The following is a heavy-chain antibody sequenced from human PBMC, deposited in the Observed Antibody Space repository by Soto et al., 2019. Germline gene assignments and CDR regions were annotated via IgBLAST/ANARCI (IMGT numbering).Heavy chain of an antibody. CDR1: GFTFSTYW. V-gene: IGHV3-7*01. CDR2: IKQDGSEK. J-gene: IGHJ6*02. CDR3: VRDWSTFWGMDV. Sequence: PGGSLRLSCSASGFTFSTYWMNWVRQAPGKGLEWVANIKQDGSEKYYVDSVKGRFAISRDNAKDSLFLQMNNLRAEDTAVYYCVRDWSTFWGMDVWGQGT.